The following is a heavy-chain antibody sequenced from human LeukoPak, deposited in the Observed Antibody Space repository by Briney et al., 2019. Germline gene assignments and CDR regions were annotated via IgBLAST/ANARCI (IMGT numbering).Heavy chain of an antibody. Sequence: SETLSLTCAVYGGSFSNYYWSWTRQPPGKGLEWIGYIYYSGTTNYNPSLKSRVTISVDTSKNQFSLKLNSVTAADTAVYYCARGVYIAAAQYGYWGQGTLVTVSS. V-gene: IGHV4-59*01. CDR2: IYYSGTT. J-gene: IGHJ4*02. CDR1: GGSFSNYY. CDR3: ARGVYIAAAQYGY. D-gene: IGHD6-13*01.